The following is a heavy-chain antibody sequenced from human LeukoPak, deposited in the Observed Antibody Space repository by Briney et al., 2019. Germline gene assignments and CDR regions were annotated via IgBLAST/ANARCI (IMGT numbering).Heavy chain of an antibody. CDR2: VYSSGGT. CDR1: GDSINGYY. Sequence: SETLSLTCTVSGDSINGYYWTWIRQPPGKGLEWIGCVYSSGGTNYNPSLKSRVTISVDTSKNQFSLKLSSVTAADTAVYYCARGGYFDYWGQGTLVTVSS. CDR3: ARGGYFDY. J-gene: IGHJ4*02. V-gene: IGHV4-59*01. D-gene: IGHD3-10*01.